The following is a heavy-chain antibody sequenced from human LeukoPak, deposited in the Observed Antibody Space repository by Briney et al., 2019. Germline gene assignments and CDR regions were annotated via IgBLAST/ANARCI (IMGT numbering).Heavy chain of an antibody. Sequence: SETLSLTCTVSGGSISSSSYYWGWIRQPPGKGLEWIGSIYYSGSTYYNPSLKSRVTISVDTSKNQFSLKLSSVTAADTAVYYCARETPYCSSTSCMVYYYYYMDVWGKGTTVTVSS. CDR2: IYYSGST. V-gene: IGHV4-39*07. CDR3: ARETPYCSSTSCMVYYYYYMDV. D-gene: IGHD2-2*01. CDR1: GGSISSSSYY. J-gene: IGHJ6*03.